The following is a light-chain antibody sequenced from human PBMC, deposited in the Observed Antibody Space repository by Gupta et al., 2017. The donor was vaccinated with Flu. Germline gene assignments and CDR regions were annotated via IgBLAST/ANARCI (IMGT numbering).Light chain of an antibody. V-gene: IGLV2-14*01. CDR3: SSYTSSSTPLV. J-gene: IGLJ1*01. Sequence: SSDVGGYNYVSWYQQHPGKAPKLMIYEVSNRPSGVSNRFSGSKSGNTASLTISGLQAEDEADYYCSSYTSSSTPLVFGTGTKVTVL. CDR1: SSDVGGYNY. CDR2: EVS.